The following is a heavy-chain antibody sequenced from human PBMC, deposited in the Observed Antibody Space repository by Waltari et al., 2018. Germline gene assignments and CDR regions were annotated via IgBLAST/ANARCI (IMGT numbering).Heavy chain of an antibody. CDR2: ISGYKCDT. CDR3: ARDDVDSSNFGGF. Sequence: QIQLVQSGAEVKKPGASVKVSCKASGYIFSNYGITWVRQAPGQGLEWMGWISGYKCDTKYEQSLQGRVTMTTDTSTTTAYMEIRSLRYDYTAVYYCARDDVDSSNFGGFWGQGTVVTVSS. CDR1: GYIFSNYG. V-gene: IGHV1-18*01. J-gene: IGHJ4*02. D-gene: IGHD6-13*01.